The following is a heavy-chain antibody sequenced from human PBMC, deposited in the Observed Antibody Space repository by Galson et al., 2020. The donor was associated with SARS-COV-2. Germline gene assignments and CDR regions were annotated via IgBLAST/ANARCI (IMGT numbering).Heavy chain of an antibody. CDR2: ISYDGSNK. V-gene: IGHV3-30*04. CDR1: GFTFSSYA. CDR3: ARDNWDLDTAMVLYCDY. Sequence: GRSLRLSCAASGFTFSSYAMHWVRQAPGKGLEWVAFISYDGSNKYYATSMKGRFTISRDNSTHTLYLQMNSLRAEDTAVYYRARDNWDLDTAMVLYCDYWGQGTLVTVSS. J-gene: IGHJ4*02. D-gene: IGHD5-18*01.